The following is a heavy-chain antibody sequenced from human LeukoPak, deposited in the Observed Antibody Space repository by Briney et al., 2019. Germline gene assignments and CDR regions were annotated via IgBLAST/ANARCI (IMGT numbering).Heavy chain of an antibody. CDR2: ISYDGSNK. V-gene: IGHV3-30*03. D-gene: IGHD2-15*01. CDR1: GFTFSSYG. CDR3: ARTISSLPYYYYMDV. J-gene: IGHJ6*03. Sequence: GGSLRLSCAASGFTFSSYGMHWVRQAPGKGLEWVAVISYDGSNKYYADSVKGRFTISRDNSKNTLYLQMNSLRSEDTAVYYCARTISSLPYYYYMDVWGKGTTVTVSS.